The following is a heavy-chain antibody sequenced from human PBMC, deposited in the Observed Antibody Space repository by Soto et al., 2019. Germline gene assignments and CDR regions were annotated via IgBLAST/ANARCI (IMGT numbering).Heavy chain of an antibody. J-gene: IGHJ5*02. D-gene: IGHD2-2*01. CDR3: AREVVPAANWFDP. V-gene: IGHV3-21*01. CDR1: GFTFSSYS. Sequence: GGSLRLSCAASGFTFSSYSMNWVRQAPGKGLEWVSSISSSSSYICYADSVKGRFTISRDNAKNSLYLQMNSLRAEDTAVYYCAREVVPAANWFDPWGQGTLVTVSS. CDR2: ISSSSSYI.